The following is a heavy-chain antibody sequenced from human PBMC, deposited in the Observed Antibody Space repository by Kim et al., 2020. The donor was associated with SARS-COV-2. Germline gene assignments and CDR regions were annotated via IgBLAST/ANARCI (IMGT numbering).Heavy chain of an antibody. Sequence: GGSLRHSCAASGFTFSSYAMHWVRQAPGKGLEWVAVISYDGSNKYYADSVKGRFTISRDNSKNTLYLQMNSLRAEDTAVYYCAREKNNYDILTGYSYYYG. CDR3: AREKNNYDILTGYSYYYG. V-gene: IGHV3-30*04. J-gene: IGHJ6*01. CDR1: GFTFSSYA. D-gene: IGHD3-9*01. CDR2: ISYDGSNK.